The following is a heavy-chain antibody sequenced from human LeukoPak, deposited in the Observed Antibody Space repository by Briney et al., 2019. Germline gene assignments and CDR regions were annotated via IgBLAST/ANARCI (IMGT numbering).Heavy chain of an antibody. V-gene: IGHV1-8*01. CDR3: ARDFRAVAGRGAFDI. CDR2: MNPNSGNT. D-gene: IGHD6-19*01. Sequence: VASVKVSCKASGYTFTSYDINWVRQATGQGPEWMGWMNPNSGNTGYAQKFQGRVIMTRNTSISTAYMDLSSLKSEDTAAYYCARDFRAVAGRGAFDIWGQGTMVTVSS. J-gene: IGHJ3*02. CDR1: GYTFTSYD.